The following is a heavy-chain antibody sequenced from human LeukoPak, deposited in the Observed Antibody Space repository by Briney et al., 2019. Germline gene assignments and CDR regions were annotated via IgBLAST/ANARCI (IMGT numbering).Heavy chain of an antibody. V-gene: IGHV1-2*06. CDR2: INPNSGDT. Sequence: ASVKVSCKASGYTFTGYYMHWVRQAPGEGLEWMGRINPNSGDTLYAQKFQGRVTMTRGTSITTAYMDLSRLRSDDTAVYYCARGYYGSGSYYFDYWGQGTLVTVSS. D-gene: IGHD3-10*01. CDR3: ARGYYGSGSYYFDY. J-gene: IGHJ4*02. CDR1: GYTFTGYY.